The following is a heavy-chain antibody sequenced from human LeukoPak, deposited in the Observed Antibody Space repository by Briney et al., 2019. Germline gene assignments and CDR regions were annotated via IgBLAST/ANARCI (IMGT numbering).Heavy chain of an antibody. CDR3: AKAHFPDYGGKSPLFGY. CDR2: IRYDGTNK. Sequence: GGSLRLSCAASGITFSSYGMHWVRQAPGKGLEWVAFIRYDGTNKYYADSVKGRFTISRDNSKNTLYLQMNSLRAEDTAVYYCAKAHFPDYGGKSPLFGYWGQGTLVTVSS. D-gene: IGHD4-23*01. CDR1: GITFSSYG. V-gene: IGHV3-30*02. J-gene: IGHJ4*02.